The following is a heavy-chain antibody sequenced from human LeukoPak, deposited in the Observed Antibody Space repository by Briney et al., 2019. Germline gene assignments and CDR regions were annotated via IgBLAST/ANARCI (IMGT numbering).Heavy chain of an antibody. CDR2: IYYSGST. CDR3: ARGDYDPNWYFDL. V-gene: IGHV4-31*03. Sequence: SETLSLTCTVSGGSISSGGYYWSWIRQHPGKGLEWIGYIYYSGSTYYNPSLKSRATISVDTSKNQFSLKLSSVTAADTAVYYCARGDYDPNWYFDLWGRGTLVTVSS. J-gene: IGHJ2*01. D-gene: IGHD4-17*01. CDR1: GGSISSGGYY.